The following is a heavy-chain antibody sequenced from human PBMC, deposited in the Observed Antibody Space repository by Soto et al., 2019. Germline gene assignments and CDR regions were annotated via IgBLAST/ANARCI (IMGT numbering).Heavy chain of an antibody. CDR2: TRNKANSDTT. CDR1: GFTLSDQY. CDR3: ARGAIGAGPESAYGMDV. Sequence: EVQLVESGGGLVQPGGSLRLSCAASGFTLSDQYMDWVRQAPGKGLEWVGRTRNKANSDTTEYAASVKGRFTISRDDSKNSLYLQMNNLKTEDTAVYFCARGAIGAGPESAYGMDVWGQGTTVTVSS. V-gene: IGHV3-72*01. J-gene: IGHJ6*02. D-gene: IGHD6-13*01.